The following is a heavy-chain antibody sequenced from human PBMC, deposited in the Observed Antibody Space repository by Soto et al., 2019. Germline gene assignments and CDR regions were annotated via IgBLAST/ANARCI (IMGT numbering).Heavy chain of an antibody. CDR1: GFSLTTSGVG. Sequence: QITLKESGPTLVKPTQTLTLTCTFSGFSLTTSGVGVGWIRQPPGKALGWLALIYWDDDKRYSPSLKSRLTITKDTSKNQVVLTMTNMDPVDTATYYCAHRGSSWYLGYWGQGTLVTVSS. V-gene: IGHV2-5*02. CDR3: AHRGSSWYLGY. D-gene: IGHD6-13*01. J-gene: IGHJ4*02. CDR2: IYWDDDK.